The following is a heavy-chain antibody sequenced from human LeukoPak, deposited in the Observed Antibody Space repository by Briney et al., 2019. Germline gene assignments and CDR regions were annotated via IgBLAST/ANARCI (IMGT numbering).Heavy chain of an antibody. CDR1: GFTFSSYW. J-gene: IGHJ4*02. V-gene: IGHV3-7*03. D-gene: IGHD2-2*01. CDR3: AKGYCSSTSCHADY. Sequence: GGSLRLSCAASGFTFSSYWMTWVRRAPGKGLEWVANIKQDGSEKYYVDSVKGRFTISRDNAKNSLYLQMNSLRAEDMALYYCAKGYCSSTSCHADYWGQGTLVTVSS. CDR2: IKQDGSEK.